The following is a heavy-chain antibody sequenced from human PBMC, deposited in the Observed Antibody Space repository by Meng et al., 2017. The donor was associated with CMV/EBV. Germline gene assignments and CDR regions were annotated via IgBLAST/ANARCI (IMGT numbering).Heavy chain of an antibody. CDR2: TYYRSKWYN. CDR1: GDSGSCDSAA. J-gene: IGHJ4*02. D-gene: IGHD3-16*01. Sequence: LKHPGLGPGKPSQTLSFALSSAGDSGSCDSAAWNWIRQSPSRGREWLGRTYYRSKWYNDYAVSVKSRMSINPDTSKNQFSLQLNSVTPEDTAVYYCAVNVGGAFDYWGQGTLVTVSS. V-gene: IGHV6-1*01. CDR3: AVNVGGAFDY.